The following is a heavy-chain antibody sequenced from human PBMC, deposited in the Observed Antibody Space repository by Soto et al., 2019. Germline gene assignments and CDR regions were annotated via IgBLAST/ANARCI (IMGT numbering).Heavy chain of an antibody. D-gene: IGHD3-3*01. J-gene: IGHJ5*02. CDR3: ARAFWSGYYLDWFDP. Sequence: QVQLQQWGAGLLKPSETLSLTCAVYGGSFSGYYWSWIRQPPGKGLEWIGEINHSGSTNYNPSLKSRVTISVDTFKNQFSLKLSSVTAADTAVYYCARAFWSGYYLDWFDPWGQGTLVTVSS. V-gene: IGHV4-34*01. CDR2: INHSGST. CDR1: GGSFSGYY.